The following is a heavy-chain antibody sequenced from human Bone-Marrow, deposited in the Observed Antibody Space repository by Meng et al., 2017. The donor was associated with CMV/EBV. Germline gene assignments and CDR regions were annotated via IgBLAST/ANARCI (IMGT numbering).Heavy chain of an antibody. CDR2: ISWNSGSI. CDR1: GFTFDDYA. D-gene: IGHD3-3*01. CDR3: AKDLVSLFGEASFDY. Sequence: GGSLRLSCAASGFTFDDYAMHWVRQAPGKGLEWVSGISWNSGSIGYADSVKGRFTISRDNAKNSLYLQMNSLRAEDTALYYCAKDLVSLFGEASFDYWGQGTLVTVSS. J-gene: IGHJ4*02. V-gene: IGHV3-9*01.